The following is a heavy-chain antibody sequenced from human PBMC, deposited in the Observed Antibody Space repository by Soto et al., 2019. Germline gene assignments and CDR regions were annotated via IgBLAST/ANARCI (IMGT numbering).Heavy chain of an antibody. D-gene: IGHD3-10*01. CDR2: TYYRSKWYN. CDR1: GDSVSSNSAA. V-gene: IGHV6-1*01. Sequence: SQTLSLTCAISGDSVSSNSAAWNWIRQSPSRGLEWLGRTYYRSKWYNDCAVSVKSRITINPDTSRNQFSLQLNSVTPEDTAVYYCARQSSSKYHCGMAVWGQGTTVTVSS. CDR3: ARQSSSKYHCGMAV. J-gene: IGHJ6*02.